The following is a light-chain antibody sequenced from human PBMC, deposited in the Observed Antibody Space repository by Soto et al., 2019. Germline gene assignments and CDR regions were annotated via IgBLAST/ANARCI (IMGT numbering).Light chain of an antibody. CDR1: SSNIGSKP. V-gene: IGLV1-44*01. CDR3: AAWDDSLNVYV. CDR2: SNN. J-gene: IGLJ1*01. Sequence: QSALTQPPSASGTPGQRVTISCSGSSSNIGSKPVNWYQQLPGTAPKLLIYSNNQRPSGVPDRFSGSKSGTPASLAISGLQSEDEADYYCAAWDDSLNVYVFATGTKLTVL.